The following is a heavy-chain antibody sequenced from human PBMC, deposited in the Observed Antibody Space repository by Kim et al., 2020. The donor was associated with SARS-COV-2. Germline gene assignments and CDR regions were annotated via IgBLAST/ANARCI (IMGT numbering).Heavy chain of an antibody. J-gene: IGHJ4*02. Sequence: VKGRFTISRDNSKNTLYLQMNSLRAEDTAVYYCAKYYDILTGYYTYYFDYWGQGTLVTVSS. D-gene: IGHD3-9*01. CDR3: AKYYDILTGYYTYYFDY. V-gene: IGHV3-23*01.